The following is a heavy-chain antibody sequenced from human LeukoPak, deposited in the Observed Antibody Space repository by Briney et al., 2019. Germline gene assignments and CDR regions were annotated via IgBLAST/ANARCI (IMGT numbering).Heavy chain of an antibody. CDR1: GFTFDDYG. Sequence: GGSLRLSCAASGFTFDDYGMSWVRHAPGKGLEWVSGINWNGGSTGYADSVKGRFTISRDNAKNSLYLQMNSLRAEDTALYYCARDLRDCSGGSCYTYNWFDPWGQGTLVTVSS. CDR3: ARDLRDCSGGSCYTYNWFDP. V-gene: IGHV3-20*04. CDR2: INWNGGST. J-gene: IGHJ5*02. D-gene: IGHD2-15*01.